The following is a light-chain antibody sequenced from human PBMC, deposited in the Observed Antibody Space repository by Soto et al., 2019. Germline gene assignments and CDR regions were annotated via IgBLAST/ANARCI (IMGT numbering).Light chain of an antibody. V-gene: IGLV2-14*03. J-gene: IGLJ1*01. CDR2: HVT. CDR1: SSDIGHYDY. CDR3: CSLTTSHTYV. Sequence: QSALTQPASVSGSPGQSITISCTGTSSDIGHYDYVSWYQQHPGKAPKLMIYHVTYRPSGVSNRYSVSKSGNSASLTISGLQADDEADYYCCSLTTSHTYVFGSGTKVTVL.